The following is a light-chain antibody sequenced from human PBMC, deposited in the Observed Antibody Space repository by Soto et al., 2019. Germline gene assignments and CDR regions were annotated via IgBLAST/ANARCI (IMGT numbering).Light chain of an antibody. Sequence: QSALTQPASVSGSPGQSITISCFGTSRDVASYNYVSWYQHHPGKAPKLMIYDVSNRPSGISNRFSGSKSGSTASLTISGLQAEDEADYYCSSYATGSTVVFGGGTQLTVL. J-gene: IGLJ2*01. CDR1: SRDVASYNY. V-gene: IGLV2-14*03. CDR3: SSYATGSTVV. CDR2: DVS.